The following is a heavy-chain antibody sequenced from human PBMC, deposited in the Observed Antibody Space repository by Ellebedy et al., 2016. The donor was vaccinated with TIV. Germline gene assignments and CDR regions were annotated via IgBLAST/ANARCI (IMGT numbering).Heavy chain of an antibody. J-gene: IGHJ4*02. D-gene: IGHD1-26*01. CDR2: ISAYNGNT. CDR1: GYTFTSYG. Sequence: ASVKVSCXASGYTFTSYGISWVRQAPGQGLEWMGWISAYNGNTNYAQKLQGRVTMTTDTSTSTAYMELRSLRSDDTAVYYCARGESGSYYGANFDYWGQGTLVTVSS. V-gene: IGHV1-18*01. CDR3: ARGESGSYYGANFDY.